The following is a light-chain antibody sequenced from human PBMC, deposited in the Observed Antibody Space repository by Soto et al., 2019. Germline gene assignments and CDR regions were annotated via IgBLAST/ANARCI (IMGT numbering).Light chain of an antibody. CDR2: AAS. CDR3: QQSYITPIT. CDR1: QSISKS. Sequence: DIQMTPSSSSLSATVGGTMTLTCRANQSISKSLNWYQKKPGAAPRLLIRAASGLHSGVPSRFSGSGSGTDFTLTISSLEPDDLATYYCQQSYITPITFGQGTRLEIK. V-gene: IGKV1-39*01. J-gene: IGKJ5*01.